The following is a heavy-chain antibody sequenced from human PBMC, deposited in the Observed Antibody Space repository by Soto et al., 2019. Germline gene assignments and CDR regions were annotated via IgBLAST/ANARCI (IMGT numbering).Heavy chain of an antibody. J-gene: IGHJ4*02. CDR2: INAGNGNT. V-gene: IGHV1-3*01. CDR1: GYTFTIYG. Sequence: GASVKVSCKASGYTFTIYGISWVRQAPGQRLEWMGWINAGNGNTKYSQKFQGRVTITRDTSASTAYMELSSLRSEDTAVYYCARDLGGWPDYWGQGTLVTVSS. D-gene: IGHD2-15*01. CDR3: ARDLGGWPDY.